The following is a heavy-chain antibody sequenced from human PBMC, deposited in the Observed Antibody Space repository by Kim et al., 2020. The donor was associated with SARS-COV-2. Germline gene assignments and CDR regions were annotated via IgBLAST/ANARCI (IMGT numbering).Heavy chain of an antibody. D-gene: IGHD3-10*01. J-gene: IGHJ4*02. V-gene: IGHV4-4*02. CDR3: ARDPRAMVRGVLD. Sequence: NPSLKRRVTISVDKHKNQFSLKLSSVTAADTAVYYCARDPRAMVRGVLDWGQGTLVTVSS.